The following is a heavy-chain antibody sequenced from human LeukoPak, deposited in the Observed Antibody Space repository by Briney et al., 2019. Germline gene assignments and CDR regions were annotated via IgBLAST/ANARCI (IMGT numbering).Heavy chain of an antibody. D-gene: IGHD3-22*01. J-gene: IGHJ3*02. CDR2: ISSTSSYI. CDR3: ARDYNYYTSDRYYDAFDI. Sequence: TGGSLRLSCAASGFTFNSYSMNWVRQAPGKGLEWVSSISSTSSYIYYADSVKGRFTISRDNAKNSLYLQMTNLRAEDTSVYYCARDYNYYTSDRYYDAFDIWGQGTMVTVSS. V-gene: IGHV3-21*01. CDR1: GFTFNSYS.